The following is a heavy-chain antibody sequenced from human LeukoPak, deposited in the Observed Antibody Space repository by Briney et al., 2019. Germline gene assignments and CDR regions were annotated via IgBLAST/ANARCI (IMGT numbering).Heavy chain of an antibody. V-gene: IGHV3-33*01. CDR1: GFNFRDSG. D-gene: IGHD6-19*01. CDR3: ARDGSGWSSDY. CDR2: MWNDGITG. Sequence: GGSLRLSCVGSGFNFRDSGMHSVRQAPGKGLEWVAVMWNDGITGKYADSVRGRFRVSRDNSRNTVYLQMDSLRPDDTSVYYCARDGSGWSSDYWGQGTLVTVSS. J-gene: IGHJ4*02.